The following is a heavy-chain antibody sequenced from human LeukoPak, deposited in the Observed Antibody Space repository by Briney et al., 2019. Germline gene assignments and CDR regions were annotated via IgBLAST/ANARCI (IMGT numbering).Heavy chain of an antibody. Sequence: GGSLRLSCAASGFTFSSYGMHWVRQAPGKGLEWVAVIWYDGSNKYYADSVKGRFTISRDNSKNTLYLQMNSLRAEDTAVYYCARAARGTAAAGTITPQLDYWGQGTLVTVSS. CDR3: ARAARGTAAAGTITPQLDY. V-gene: IGHV3-33*01. D-gene: IGHD6-13*01. CDR1: GFTFSSYG. CDR2: IWYDGSNK. J-gene: IGHJ4*02.